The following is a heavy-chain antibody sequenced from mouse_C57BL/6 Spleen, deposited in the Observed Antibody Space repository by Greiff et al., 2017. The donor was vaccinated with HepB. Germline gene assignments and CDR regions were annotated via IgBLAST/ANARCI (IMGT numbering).Heavy chain of an antibody. V-gene: IGHV10-1*01. J-gene: IGHJ3*01. CDR1: GFSFNTYA. Sequence: EVNLVESGGGLVQPKGSLKLSCAASGFSFNTYAMNWVRQSPGKGLEWVARIRSKSNNYATYYADSVKDRFTISRDDSDSMLYLQMNNLKTEDTAMYYCVAGYYEWFAYWGQGTLVTVSA. CDR3: VAGYYEWFAY. D-gene: IGHD2-3*01. CDR2: IRSKSNNYAT.